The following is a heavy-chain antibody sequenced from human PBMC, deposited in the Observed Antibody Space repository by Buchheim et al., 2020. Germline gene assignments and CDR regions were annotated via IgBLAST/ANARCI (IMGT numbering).Heavy chain of an antibody. CDR2: INPNSGGT. D-gene: IGHD3-3*01. Sequence: QVQLVQSGAEVKKPGASVKVSCKASGYTFTGYYMHWVRQAPGQGLEWMGRINPNSGGTNSAQKFQGRVTMTRDTSISTASMELSRLRSDDTAVYYCARDRKIYDFLNWFDPWGQGTL. J-gene: IGHJ5*02. CDR3: ARDRKIYDFLNWFDP. V-gene: IGHV1-2*06. CDR1: GYTFTGYY.